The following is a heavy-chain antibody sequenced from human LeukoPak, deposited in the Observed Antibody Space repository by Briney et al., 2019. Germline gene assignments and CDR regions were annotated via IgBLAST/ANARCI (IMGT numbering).Heavy chain of an antibody. D-gene: IGHD6-25*01. CDR2: ISSSSSSI. V-gene: IGHV3-48*04. CDR3: AKEVGYWGAFDI. Sequence: GGSLRLSCAASGFTFSSYSMNWVRQAPGKLLEWVSYISSSSSSIYHADSVKGRFTISRDNAKNSLYLQMNRLRAEDTAVYYCAKEVGYWGAFDIWGQGTMVTVSS. CDR1: GFTFSSYS. J-gene: IGHJ3*02.